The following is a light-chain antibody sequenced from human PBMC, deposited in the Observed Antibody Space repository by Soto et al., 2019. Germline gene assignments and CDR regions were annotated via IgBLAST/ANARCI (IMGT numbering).Light chain of an antibody. V-gene: IGLV2-23*02. Sequence: QSALTQPASVSGSPGQSITISCAGTTTDVATYDLVSWYQHHPGTAPKVILYEVTKRPSGVSNRFSGSKSGNTASLTISGLQPEYEADYFCCSYAGGNTFVFGGGTKLTVL. CDR1: TTDVATYDL. J-gene: IGLJ2*01. CDR3: CSYAGGNTFV. CDR2: EVT.